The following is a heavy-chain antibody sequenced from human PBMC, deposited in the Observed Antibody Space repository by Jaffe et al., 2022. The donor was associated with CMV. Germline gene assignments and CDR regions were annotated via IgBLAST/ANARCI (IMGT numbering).Heavy chain of an antibody. D-gene: IGHD6-6*01. Sequence: EVQLVESGGGLVQPGRSLRLSCTASGFTFGDYAMSWVRQAPGKGLEWVGFIRSKAYGGTTEYAASVKGRFTISRDDSKSIAYLQMNSLKTEDTAVYYCTRDEQLESPHYMDVWGKGTTVTVSS. J-gene: IGHJ6*03. CDR2: IRSKAYGGTT. CDR1: GFTFGDYA. CDR3: TRDEQLESPHYMDV. V-gene: IGHV3-49*04.